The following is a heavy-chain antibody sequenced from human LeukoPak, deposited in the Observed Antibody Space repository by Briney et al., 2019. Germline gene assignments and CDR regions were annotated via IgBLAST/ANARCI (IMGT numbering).Heavy chain of an antibody. CDR1: GGSISGYY. Sequence: SETLSLTCTVSGGSISGYYWSWIRLPPGKGLEWIGYIYYSGSTNYNPSLKSRVTISVDTSKNQFSLKLSSVTAADTAVYYCASALTGYYNFDYWGQGPLVTVSS. J-gene: IGHJ4*02. V-gene: IGHV4-59*01. D-gene: IGHD3-9*01. CDR3: ASALTGYYNFDY. CDR2: IYYSGST.